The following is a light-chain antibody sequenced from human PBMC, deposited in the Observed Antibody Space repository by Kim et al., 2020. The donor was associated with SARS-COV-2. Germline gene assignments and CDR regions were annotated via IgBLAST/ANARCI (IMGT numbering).Light chain of an antibody. CDR3: QQRSTGS. CDR1: QSVSSY. V-gene: IGKV3-11*01. J-gene: IGKJ4*01. Sequence: EIVLTQSPATLSLSPGERATLSCRASQSVSSYLAWYQQKPGQAPRLLIYDASNRATGIPARFSGSGSGTDFTLTISSLEPEDFAVYYCQQRSTGSFGGGTKVEIK. CDR2: DAS.